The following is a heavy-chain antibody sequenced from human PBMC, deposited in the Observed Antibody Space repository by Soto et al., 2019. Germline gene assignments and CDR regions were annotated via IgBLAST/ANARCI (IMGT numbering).Heavy chain of an antibody. V-gene: IGHV3-9*01. D-gene: IGHD6-25*01. CDR1: GFTFDDYA. CDR2: ISWISGSI. Sequence: SLRLSCAASGFTFDDYAMHWVRQAPGKGLEWVSGISWISGSIGYADSVKGRFTISRDNAKNSLYLQMNSLRAEDTALYYCARLTYYYYGMDVWGQGTTVTVSS. CDR3: ARLTYYYYGMDV. J-gene: IGHJ6*02.